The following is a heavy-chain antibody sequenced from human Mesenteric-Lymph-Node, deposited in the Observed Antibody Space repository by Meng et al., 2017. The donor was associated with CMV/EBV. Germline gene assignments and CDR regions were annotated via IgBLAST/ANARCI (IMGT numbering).Heavy chain of an antibody. CDR3: ARALQRITIFGVVITGWFDP. CDR2: ISAYNGNT. Sequence: ASVKVSCKASGYTFTSYGISWVRQAPGQGLEWMGWISAYNGNTNYAQKFQGRVTMTRDTSISTAYMELSRLRSDDTAVYYCARALQRITIFGVVITGWFDPWGQGTLVTVSS. J-gene: IGHJ5*02. D-gene: IGHD3-3*01. V-gene: IGHV1-18*01. CDR1: GYTFTSYG.